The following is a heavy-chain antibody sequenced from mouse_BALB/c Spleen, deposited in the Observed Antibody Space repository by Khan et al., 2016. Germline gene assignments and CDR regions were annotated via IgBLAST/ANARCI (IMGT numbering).Heavy chain of an antibody. D-gene: IGHD2-14*01. V-gene: IGHV2-4*02. J-gene: IGHJ4*01. CDR3: ARNGGYYRYRMDY. Sequence: VQLQASFPFLFPPSHILSITCTVSGFSLTSYGVHWVRQPPGKGLEWLGVIWSGGSTDYNAAFISRLSISKDNSKSQVFFKMNSLQADDTAIYYCARNGGYYRYRMDYWGQGTSVTVSS. CDR2: IWSGGST. CDR1: GFSLTSYG.